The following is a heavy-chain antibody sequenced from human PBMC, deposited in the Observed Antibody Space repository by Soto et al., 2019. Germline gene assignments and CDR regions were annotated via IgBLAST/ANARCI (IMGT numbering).Heavy chain of an antibody. Sequence: GGSLRLSCAASGFTFSSYAMSWVRQAPGKGLEWVSAISGSGGSTYYADSVKGRFTISRDNSKNTLYLQMNSLRAEDTAVYYCAKAPLLRGMTTVTSGSHGAFDIWGQGTMVTVSS. D-gene: IGHD4-17*01. J-gene: IGHJ3*02. CDR1: GFTFSSYA. V-gene: IGHV3-23*01. CDR3: AKAPLLRGMTTVTSGSHGAFDI. CDR2: ISGSGGST.